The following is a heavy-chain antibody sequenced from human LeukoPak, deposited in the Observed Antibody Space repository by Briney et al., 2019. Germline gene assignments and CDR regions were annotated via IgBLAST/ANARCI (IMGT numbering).Heavy chain of an antibody. CDR2: VIPILSTA. D-gene: IGHD3-3*01. J-gene: IGHJ5*02. V-gene: IGHV1-69*05. Sequence: ASVTISCTASVGTFSSYAICWVRQAPGQGLEWRGGVIPILSTANCAQKVQGRVTITTDESTSTAYMELSSLRSEDTAVYYCARSGDFWRGYSNWFDPWGQGTLVTVSS. CDR3: ARSGDFWRGYSNWFDP. CDR1: VGTFSSYA.